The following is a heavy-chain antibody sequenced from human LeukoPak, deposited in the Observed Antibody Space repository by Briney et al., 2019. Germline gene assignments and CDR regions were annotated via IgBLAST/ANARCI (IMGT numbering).Heavy chain of an antibody. CDR3: ARYGSAVTGIHWYFDL. CDR2: IHYSDNNV. Sequence: GGSLRLSCAASGFTFSSYSMNWVRQAPGKGLEWVSSIHYSDNNVYYADSVKGRFTISRDNAKNSLFLQMNSLRVEDTAVYYCARYGSAVTGIHWYFDLWGRGTLVTVSS. CDR1: GFTFSSYS. V-gene: IGHV3-21*01. D-gene: IGHD2-21*02. J-gene: IGHJ2*01.